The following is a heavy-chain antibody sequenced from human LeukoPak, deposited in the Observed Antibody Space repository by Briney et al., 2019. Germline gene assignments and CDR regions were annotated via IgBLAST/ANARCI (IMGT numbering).Heavy chain of an antibody. Sequence: GASVKLSCSASGYTFTSYGISRVRQAPGQGLEWMGWISAYNGNTNYAQKLQGRVTMTTDTSTSTAYMELRSLRSDDTAVYYCATSPPGIDYYYGMDVWGQGTTVTVSS. CDR3: ATSPPGIDYYYGMDV. CDR1: GYTFTSYG. J-gene: IGHJ6*02. CDR2: ISAYNGNT. D-gene: IGHD1-1*01. V-gene: IGHV1-18*01.